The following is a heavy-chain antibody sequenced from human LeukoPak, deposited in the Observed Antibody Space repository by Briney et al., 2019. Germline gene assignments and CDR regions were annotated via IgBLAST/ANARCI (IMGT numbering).Heavy chain of an antibody. D-gene: IGHD1-14*01. Sequence: GESLKISCKGSGLDLNDYWIGWVRQMPGKGLEWMGIISPSRSETQYSLPFQGQVTISVDKSTSTAYLQWSSLKASDTAIYYFAWRKYFSTWLEPWGQGTLVTVSS. J-gene: IGHJ5*02. CDR1: GLDLNDYW. CDR2: ISPSRSET. V-gene: IGHV5-51*01. CDR3: AWRKYFSTWLEP.